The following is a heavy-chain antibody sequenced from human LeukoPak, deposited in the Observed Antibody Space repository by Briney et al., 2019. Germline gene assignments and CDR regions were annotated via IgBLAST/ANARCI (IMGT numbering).Heavy chain of an antibody. CDR2: IWYDGSNK. Sequence: GGPLRLSCAASGFTFSSYGMHWVRQAPGKGLEWVAVIWYDGSNKYYADSVKGRFTISRDNSKNTLYLQINSLRAEDTAVYYCAEGIAVASVLFDYWGQGTLVTVSS. CDR3: AEGIAVASVLFDY. V-gene: IGHV3-33*06. J-gene: IGHJ4*02. CDR1: GFTFSSYG. D-gene: IGHD6-19*01.